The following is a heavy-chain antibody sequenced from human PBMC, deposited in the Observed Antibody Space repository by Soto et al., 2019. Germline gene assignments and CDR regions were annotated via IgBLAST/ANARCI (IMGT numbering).Heavy chain of an antibody. D-gene: IGHD3-10*01. J-gene: IGHJ6*02. CDR1: GGTFSSYT. CDR3: VAKVGHSVSDKDYMDV. V-gene: IGHV1-69*02. Sequence: QVQLVQSGAEVKKPGSSVKVSCKASGGTFSSYTISWVRQAPGQGLEWMGRIIPILGIANYAQKFQGRVTITAGKSTSIACMELSSLISEDTAVYDAVAKVGHSVSDKDYMDVWGQGTTVTVSS. CDR2: IIPILGIA.